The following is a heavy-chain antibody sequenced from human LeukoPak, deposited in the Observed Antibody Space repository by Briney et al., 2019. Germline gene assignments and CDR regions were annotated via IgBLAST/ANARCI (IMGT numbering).Heavy chain of an antibody. Sequence: AGGSLRLSCAASGFTFSSYAMSWVRQAPGNGLEWVSAISGSGGSTYYADSVKGRFTISRDNSKNTLYLQMNSLRAEDTAVYYCATMVRGAPTGDYWGQGTLVTVSS. D-gene: IGHD3-10*01. J-gene: IGHJ4*02. CDR1: GFTFSSYA. V-gene: IGHV3-23*01. CDR2: ISGSGGST. CDR3: ATMVRGAPTGDY.